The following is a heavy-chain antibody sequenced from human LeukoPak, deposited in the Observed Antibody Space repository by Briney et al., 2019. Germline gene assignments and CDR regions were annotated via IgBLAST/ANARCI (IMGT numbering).Heavy chain of an antibody. CDR3: AGQWASYFDY. V-gene: IGHV4-59*01. Sequence: SETLSLTCTVSGGSINNYYWSWIRQPPGKGLEWIGYIYYSGSTYYNPSLKSRVTISVDTSKNQFSLKLSSVTAADTAVYYCAGQWASYFDYWGQGTLVTVSS. CDR2: IYYSGST. J-gene: IGHJ4*02. D-gene: IGHD1-26*01. CDR1: GGSINNYY.